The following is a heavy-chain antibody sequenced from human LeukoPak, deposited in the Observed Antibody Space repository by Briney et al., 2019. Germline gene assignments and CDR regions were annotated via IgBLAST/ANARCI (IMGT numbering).Heavy chain of an antibody. CDR2: IYYSGST. CDR1: GGSISSGGYY. Sequence: SETLSLTCTVSGGSISSGGYYWSWIRQHPGKGLEWIGYIYYSGSTYYNPSLKSRVTISVDTSKNQFSLKLSSVTAADTAVYYCARVREDTVDYWGQGTLVTVSS. V-gene: IGHV4-31*03. D-gene: IGHD2-15*01. CDR3: ARVREDTVDY. J-gene: IGHJ4*02.